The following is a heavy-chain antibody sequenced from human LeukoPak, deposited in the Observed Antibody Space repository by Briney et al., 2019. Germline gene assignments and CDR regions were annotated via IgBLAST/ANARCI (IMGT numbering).Heavy chain of an antibody. V-gene: IGHV1-18*04. CDR2: ISAYNGNT. CDR3: ARDSRVVGATSHDAFDI. D-gene: IGHD1-26*01. Sequence: ASVKVSCKASGYSFTSYYIHWVRQAPGQGLEWMGWISAYNGNTNYAQKLQGRVTMTTDTSTSTAYMELRSLRSDDTAVYYCARDSRVVGATSHDAFDIWGQGTMVTVSS. CDR1: GYSFTSYY. J-gene: IGHJ3*02.